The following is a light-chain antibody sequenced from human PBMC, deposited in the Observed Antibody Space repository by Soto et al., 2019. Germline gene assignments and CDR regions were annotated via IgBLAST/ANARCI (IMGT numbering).Light chain of an antibody. CDR3: QQYDNLPLT. V-gene: IGKV1-33*01. Sequence: DIQLTQSPSFLSASVGDRVTITCRASQDISNYLVWYQQKPGKAPKPLIYAASTLQSGVPSRFSGSGSGTDFTLTISSLQPEDIATYYCQQYDNLPLTFGGGTKVDIK. CDR2: AAS. CDR1: QDISNY. J-gene: IGKJ4*01.